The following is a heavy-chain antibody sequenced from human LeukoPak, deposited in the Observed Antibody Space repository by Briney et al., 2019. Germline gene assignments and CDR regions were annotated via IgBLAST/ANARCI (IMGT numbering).Heavy chain of an antibody. Sequence: GGSLRLSCAASGFTFDDYAMHWVRQAPGKGLEWVSLISWDGGSTYYADSVKGRFTISRDNSKNSLYLQMNSLRAEDTALYYCAKDMTPTRGSWYRSGLDYWGQGTLVTVSS. CDR1: GFTFDDYA. D-gene: IGHD6-13*01. V-gene: IGHV3-43D*03. CDR3: AKDMTPTRGSWYRSGLDY. CDR2: ISWDGGST. J-gene: IGHJ4*02.